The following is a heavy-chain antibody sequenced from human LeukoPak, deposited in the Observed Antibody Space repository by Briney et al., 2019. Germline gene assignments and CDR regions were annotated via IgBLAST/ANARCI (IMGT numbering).Heavy chain of an antibody. CDR1: GGSISSYY. D-gene: IGHD6-19*01. CDR2: IYYSGST. CDR3: ARDAPSGWYLYFDY. J-gene: IGHJ4*02. Sequence: PSETLSLTCTVSGGSISSYYWSWIRQPPGKGLEWIGYIYYSGSTNYNPSLKSRVTISVGTSKNQFSLKLSSVTAADTAVYYCARDAPSGWYLYFDYWGQGTLVTVSS. V-gene: IGHV4-59*01.